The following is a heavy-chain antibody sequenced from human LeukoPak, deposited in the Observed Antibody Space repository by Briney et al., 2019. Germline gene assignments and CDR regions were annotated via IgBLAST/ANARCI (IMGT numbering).Heavy chain of an antibody. Sequence: GGSLRLSCATSGFNFSDSRMTWVRQAPGKGLEWVSGISGSGGSTYYVDSVKGRFTISRDNSKNTLYLQMNSLRAEDTAVYYCAKTRSPEGSNYYIMDVWGQGTTVTVSS. CDR1: GFNFSDSR. J-gene: IGHJ6*02. CDR3: AKTRSPEGSNYYIMDV. D-gene: IGHD2-8*01. CDR2: ISGSGGST. V-gene: IGHV3-23*01.